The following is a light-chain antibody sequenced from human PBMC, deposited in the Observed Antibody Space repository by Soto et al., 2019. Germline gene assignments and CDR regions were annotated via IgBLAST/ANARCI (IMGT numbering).Light chain of an antibody. CDR3: QHRNNWLT. CDR1: QSVSSY. V-gene: IGKV3-11*01. CDR2: DAS. J-gene: IGKJ4*01. Sequence: EIVLTQSPATLSLSPGERAALSCRASQSVSSYLACYQQKPGRAPSLIIYDASNRATGIPARFSGSGSGTDFTLTISRLEPEVYAGYYCQHRNNWLTFGGGTKGEIK.